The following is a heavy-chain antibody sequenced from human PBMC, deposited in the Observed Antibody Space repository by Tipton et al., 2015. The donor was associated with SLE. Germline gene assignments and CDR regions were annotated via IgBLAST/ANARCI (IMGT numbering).Heavy chain of an antibody. CDR2: IRSVDTGT. CDR1: GFSFSTYP. CDR3: ARVLHRGSYYMDV. D-gene: IGHD2-15*01. V-gene: IGHV3-48*01. J-gene: IGHJ6*03. Sequence: SLRLSCAASGFSFSTYPMNWVRQTPGKGLEWISNIRSVDTGTYYADSVKGRFTISRDNAKSSLFLQMDSLRAEDTAVYYCARVLHRGSYYMDVWGKGTTVIVSS.